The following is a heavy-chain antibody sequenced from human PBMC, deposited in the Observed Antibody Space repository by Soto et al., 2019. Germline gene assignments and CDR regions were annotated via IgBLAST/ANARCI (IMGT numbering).Heavy chain of an antibody. J-gene: IGHJ4*02. V-gene: IGHV3-73*01. Sequence: VQLVESGGGLVQPGGSLKLSCAASGFIFSGSAVHWVRPASGKGLEWVGRILSKAGNYATAYPASMKGRFTISRDDSENTAFLQMNSLKTEDTAVYYCIRGGSPYYYDYWGQGTLVAVSS. CDR3: IRGGSPYYYDY. CDR2: ILSKAGNYAT. CDR1: GFIFSGSA.